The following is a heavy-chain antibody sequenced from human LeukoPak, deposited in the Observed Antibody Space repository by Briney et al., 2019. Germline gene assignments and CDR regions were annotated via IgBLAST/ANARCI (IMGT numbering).Heavy chain of an antibody. Sequence: PSETLSLTCTVSGGSIRSSYYDWGWIRQPPGKGLEWIGSIYDSGSTYYNPSLKSRVTISVDTSKNQFSLKLNSVTAADTAVYYCAGGRAIDYWGQGTLVTVSS. CDR2: IYDSGST. J-gene: IGHJ4*02. V-gene: IGHV4-39*01. CDR1: GGSIRSSYYD. CDR3: AGGRAIDY.